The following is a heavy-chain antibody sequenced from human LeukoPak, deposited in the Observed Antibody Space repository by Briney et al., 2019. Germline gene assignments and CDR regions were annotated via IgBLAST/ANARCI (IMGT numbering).Heavy chain of an antibody. D-gene: IGHD6-6*01. V-gene: IGHV3-23*01. CDR1: GFTFSSYA. CDR3: AREGSSSHYYYGMDV. Sequence: PGGSLRLSCAASGFTFSSYAMSWVRQAPGKGLEWVSGISGSGGSTYYADSVKGRFTISRDNAKNSLYLQMNSLRAEDTAVYYCAREGSSSHYYYGMDVWGQGTTVTVSS. CDR2: ISGSGGST. J-gene: IGHJ6*02.